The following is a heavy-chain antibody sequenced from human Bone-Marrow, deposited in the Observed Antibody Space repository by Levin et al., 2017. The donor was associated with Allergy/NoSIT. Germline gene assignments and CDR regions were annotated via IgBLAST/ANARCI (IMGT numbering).Heavy chain of an antibody. CDR2: INPSSGGS. CDR3: AQTAAFCADVHCPGLDV. CDR1: GDTFPGYY. Sequence: GESLKISCKASGDTFPGYYIHWLRQAPGQGLEWMGWINPSSGGSIYEQTFQGRVTMTRDKSISTVYMELSSLSSDDTAVFYCAQTAAFCADVHCPGLDVWGQGTTVTVSS. D-gene: IGHD2-21*01. J-gene: IGHJ6*02. V-gene: IGHV1-2*02.